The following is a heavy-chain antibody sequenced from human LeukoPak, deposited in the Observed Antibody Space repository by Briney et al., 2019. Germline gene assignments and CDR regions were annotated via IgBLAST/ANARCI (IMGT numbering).Heavy chain of an antibody. CDR3: ARGSWLRRYFDY. Sequence: SETLSLTCAVYGGSFSGYYWSWIRQPPGKGLEWIGEINHSGSTNYNPSLKSRVTISLDTSNNHSSLKLSSVTAADTAVYYCARGSWLRRYFDYWGQGTLVTVSS. V-gene: IGHV4-34*01. CDR2: INHSGST. J-gene: IGHJ4*02. D-gene: IGHD5-12*01. CDR1: GGSFSGYY.